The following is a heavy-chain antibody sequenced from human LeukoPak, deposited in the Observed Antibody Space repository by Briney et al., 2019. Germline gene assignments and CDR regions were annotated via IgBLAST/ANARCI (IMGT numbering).Heavy chain of an antibody. D-gene: IGHD3-22*01. CDR1: GYSFTGYF. CDR2: INPNSGGT. V-gene: IGHV1-2*02. J-gene: IGHJ4*02. CDR3: ARDTVKYSSGYFLFDY. Sequence: ASVKVSCKASGYSFTGYFMHWVRQAPGQGLEWMGWINPNSGGTNYAQKFQGRVTMTRDTSISTAYMELSRLRSDDTAVYYCARDTVKYSSGYFLFDYWGQGTLVTVSS.